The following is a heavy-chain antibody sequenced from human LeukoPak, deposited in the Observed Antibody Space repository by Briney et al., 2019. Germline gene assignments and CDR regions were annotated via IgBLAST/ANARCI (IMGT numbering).Heavy chain of an antibody. Sequence: GRSLRLSCAASGFTFSSYAMHRVRQAPGKGLEWVAVISYDGSNKYYADSVKGRFTISRDNSKNTMYLQMNSLRAEDTAVYYCTTGWNDEYYFDYWGQGTLVTVSS. V-gene: IGHV3-30-3*01. J-gene: IGHJ4*02. CDR1: GFTFSSYA. D-gene: IGHD1-1*01. CDR3: TTGWNDEYYFDY. CDR2: ISYDGSNK.